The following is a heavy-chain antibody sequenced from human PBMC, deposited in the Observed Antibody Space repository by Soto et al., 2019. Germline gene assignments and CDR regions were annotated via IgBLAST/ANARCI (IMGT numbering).Heavy chain of an antibody. V-gene: IGHV1-3*01. Sequence: ASVKVSCKASGYTFTSYAMHWVRQAPGQRLEWMGWINAGNGNTKYSQKFQGRVTITRDTSASTAYMELSSLRSEDTAVYYCAGPNCTNGVCYKSFDYWGQGTLVTVSS. CDR2: INAGNGNT. J-gene: IGHJ4*02. D-gene: IGHD2-8*01. CDR3: AGPNCTNGVCYKSFDY. CDR1: GYTFTSYA.